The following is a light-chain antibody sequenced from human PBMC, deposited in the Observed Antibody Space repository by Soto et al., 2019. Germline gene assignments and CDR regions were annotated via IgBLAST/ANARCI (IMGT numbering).Light chain of an antibody. Sequence: EIVMTQSPATLSVSPGERATLSCRASQSVSSNLAWYQQKPGQAPRLLIYGASTSSTGIPARFSGSGSGTEFNLTISSLQSEDFAVYYCQHYNNWPSYTFGQGTKLEIK. CDR1: QSVSSN. J-gene: IGKJ2*01. CDR2: GAS. V-gene: IGKV3D-15*01. CDR3: QHYNNWPSYT.